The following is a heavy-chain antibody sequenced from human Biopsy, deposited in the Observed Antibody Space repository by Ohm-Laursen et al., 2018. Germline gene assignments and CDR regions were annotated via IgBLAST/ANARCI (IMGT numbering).Heavy chain of an antibody. D-gene: IGHD2-21*02. CDR1: GFTFNRSA. J-gene: IGHJ4*02. Sequence: SVKVSCKASGFTFNRSAMQWVRQARGQRLEWIGLIVVGGGNTNYAQKFQERVTITRDMSTSTAYMELSSLRSEDTAVYYCASRPNCGGDCSSGFDYWGQGTLVTVSS. V-gene: IGHV1-58*02. CDR2: IVVGGGNT. CDR3: ASRPNCGGDCSSGFDY.